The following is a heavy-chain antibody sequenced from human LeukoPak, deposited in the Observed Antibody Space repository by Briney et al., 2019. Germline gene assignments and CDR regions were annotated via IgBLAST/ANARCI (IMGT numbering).Heavy chain of an antibody. J-gene: IGHJ4*02. D-gene: IGHD6-6*01. V-gene: IGHV1-2*02. CDR3: ARVKGSSWTSDY. CDR2: INPNSGGT. CDR1: GYTFTGYY. Sequence: GASVKVSCKASGYTFTGYYMHWVRQAPGQGLEWMGWINPNSGGTNYAQKFQGRVTMTRDTSISTACMELSRLRSDDTAVYYCARVKGSSWTSDYWGQGTLVTVSS.